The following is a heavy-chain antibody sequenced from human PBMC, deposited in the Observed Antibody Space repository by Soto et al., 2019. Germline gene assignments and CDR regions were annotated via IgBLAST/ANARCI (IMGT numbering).Heavy chain of an antibody. CDR1: GFTFSSYG. D-gene: IGHD3-10*01. CDR2: ISYDGSNK. Sequence: QVQLVESGGGVVQPGRSLRLSCAASGFTFSSYGMHWVRQAPGKGLEWVAVISYDGSNKYYADSVKGRFTISRDNSKNTLYLQMNSLRAEDKAVYYCGKEGGGVYGSGIGYWGRGTLVTVSS. CDR3: GKEGGGVYGSGIGY. J-gene: IGHJ4*02. V-gene: IGHV3-30*18.